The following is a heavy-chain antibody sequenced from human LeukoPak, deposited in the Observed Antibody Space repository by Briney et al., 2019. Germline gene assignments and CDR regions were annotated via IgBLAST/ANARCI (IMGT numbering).Heavy chain of an antibody. CDR3: ARAVRGGTNSSYNYFYMDL. V-gene: IGHV3-23*01. CDR2: VTGSGGST. J-gene: IGHJ6*03. Sequence: PGGSLRLSCGASGFTLGSYAMTWVRQAPGKGLEWVSTVTGSGGSTYYADSVRGRFSVSRDNAEKTVYLQLNSLRSDDTAVYYCARAVRGGTNSSYNYFYMDLWGKGTPVPVSS. CDR1: GFTLGSYA. D-gene: IGHD6-6*01.